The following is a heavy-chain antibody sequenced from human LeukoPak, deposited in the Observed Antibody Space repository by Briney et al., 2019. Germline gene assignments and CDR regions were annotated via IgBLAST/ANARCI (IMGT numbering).Heavy chain of an antibody. J-gene: IGHJ3*02. V-gene: IGHV4-34*01. CDR3: ARDTRYSSGWYTHDAFDI. D-gene: IGHD6-19*01. CDR1: GGSFSGYY. Sequence: SETLSLTCAVYGGSFSGYYWSWIRQPPGKGLEWIGEINHSGSTNYNPSLKSRVTISVDTSKNQFSLKLSSVTAADTAVYYCARDTRYSSGWYTHDAFDIWGQGTMVTVSS. CDR2: INHSGST.